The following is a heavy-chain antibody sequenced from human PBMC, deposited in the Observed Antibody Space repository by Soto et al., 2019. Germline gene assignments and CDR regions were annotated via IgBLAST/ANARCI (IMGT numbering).Heavy chain of an antibody. D-gene: IGHD7-27*01. CDR2: TYYRSKWYN. V-gene: IGHV6-1*01. CDR3: ARDLRGRNANWGSRRGGWFDP. CDR1: GDSVSSNSAA. Sequence: SQTLSLTCAISGDSVSSNSAAWNWIRQSPSRGLEWLGRTYYRSKWYNDYAVSVKSRITINPDTSKNQFSLQLNSVTPEDTAVYYCARDLRGRNANWGSRRGGWFDPWGQGTLVTVSS. J-gene: IGHJ5*02.